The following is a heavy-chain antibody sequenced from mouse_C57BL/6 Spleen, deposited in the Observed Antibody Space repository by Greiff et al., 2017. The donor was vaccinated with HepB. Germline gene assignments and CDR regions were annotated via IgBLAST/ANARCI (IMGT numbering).Heavy chain of an antibody. J-gene: IGHJ3*01. CDR1: GYSFTDYN. Sequence: EVQLQQSGPELVKPGASVKISCKASGYSFTDYNMNWVKQSNGKSLEWIGVINPNYGTTSYNQKFKGKATLTVDQSSSTAYMQLNSLTSEDSAVYYCAGIYYYGSSYGGFAYWGQGTLVTVSA. CDR3: AGIYYYGSSYGGFAY. CDR2: INPNYGTT. D-gene: IGHD1-1*01. V-gene: IGHV1-39*01.